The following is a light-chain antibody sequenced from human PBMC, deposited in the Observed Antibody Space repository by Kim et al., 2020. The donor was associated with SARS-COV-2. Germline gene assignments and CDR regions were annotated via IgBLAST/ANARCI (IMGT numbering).Light chain of an antibody. CDR1: SSNIGSNS. Sequence: QSVLTQPPSASGTPGQRVTISCSGSSSNIGSNSVYWYQQLPGTAPKLLIYSNNQRPSGVPDRFSGSKSGTSASLAISGLRSEDEADYYCAAWDDSLSGLFGGGTQLTVL. CDR2: SNN. V-gene: IGLV1-47*01. CDR3: AAWDDSLSGL. J-gene: IGLJ3*02.